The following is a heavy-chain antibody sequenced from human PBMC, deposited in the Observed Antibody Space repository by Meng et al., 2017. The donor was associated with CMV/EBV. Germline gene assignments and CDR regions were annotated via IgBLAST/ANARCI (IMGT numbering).Heavy chain of an antibody. D-gene: IGHD1-26*01. CDR2: ISSSSSYI. CDR3: ARDPPYSGAFDI. J-gene: IGHJ3*02. Sequence: GGSLRLSCAASGFTFSSYSMNWVRQAPGKGLEWVSSISSSSSYIYYADSVKGRFTISRDNAKNSLYLQMNSLRAEDTAVYYCARDPPYSGAFDIWGQGTMVTVSS. V-gene: IGHV3-21*01. CDR1: GFTFSSYS.